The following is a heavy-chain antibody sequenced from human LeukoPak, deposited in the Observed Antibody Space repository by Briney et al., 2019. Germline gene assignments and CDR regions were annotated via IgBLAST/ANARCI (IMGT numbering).Heavy chain of an antibody. V-gene: IGHV3-23*01. D-gene: IGHD3-10*01. CDR3: ARDWFGYGTFYYYYYGMDV. Sequence: GGSLRLSCAASGFTFSGYAMSWVRQAPGKGLEWVSAISGSGGSTYYADSVKGRFTISRDNAKNSLYLQMNSLRAEDTAVYYCARDWFGYGTFYYYYYGMDVWGQGTTVTVSS. CDR2: ISGSGGST. J-gene: IGHJ6*02. CDR1: GFTFSGYA.